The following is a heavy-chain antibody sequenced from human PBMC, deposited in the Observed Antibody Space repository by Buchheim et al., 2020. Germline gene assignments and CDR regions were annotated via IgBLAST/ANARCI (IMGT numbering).Heavy chain of an antibody. CDR1: GFTFSSYS. CDR3: AGRGYIVGATVGMDV. CDR2: ISSGSSTI. J-gene: IGHJ6*02. V-gene: IGHV3-48*02. Sequence: EVQLVESGGALVQPGGSLRLSCAASGFTFSSYSMNWVRQAPGKGLEWVSYISSGSSTIYYADSVKGRFTISRDNAKNSLYLQMNSLIDEDTAVYYCAGRGYIVGATVGMDVWGQGTT. D-gene: IGHD1-26*01.